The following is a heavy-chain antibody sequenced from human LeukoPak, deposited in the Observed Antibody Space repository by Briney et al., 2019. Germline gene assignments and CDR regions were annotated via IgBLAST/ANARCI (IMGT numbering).Heavy chain of an antibody. CDR2: ISGSGGST. J-gene: IGHJ4*02. V-gene: IGHV3-23*01. CDR3: AEPVGPTGY. D-gene: IGHD1-26*01. Sequence: GGSLRLSCAASGFTFSSYGMSWVRQAPGKGLECVSSISGSGGSTNHADSVKGRFTISRDNSKNTLYLQMNSLRAEDTAVYHCAEPVGPTGYWGQGTLVTVSS. CDR1: GFTFSSYG.